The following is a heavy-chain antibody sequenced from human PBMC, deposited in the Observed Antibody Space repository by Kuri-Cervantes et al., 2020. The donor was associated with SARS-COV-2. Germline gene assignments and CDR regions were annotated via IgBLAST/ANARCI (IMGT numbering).Heavy chain of an antibody. CDR1: GYTFTGYY. D-gene: IGHD3-22*01. V-gene: IGHV1-2*02. CDR3: ARGGLNYYDSSGHYAFDI. CDR2: INPNSGGT. Sequence: ASVKVSCKASGYTFTGYYMHWVRQAPGQGLEWMGWINPNSGGTNYAQKFQGRVTMTRDTSISTAYMELSRLRSDDTAVYYCARGGLNYYDSSGHYAFDIWGQGTMVTV. J-gene: IGHJ3*02.